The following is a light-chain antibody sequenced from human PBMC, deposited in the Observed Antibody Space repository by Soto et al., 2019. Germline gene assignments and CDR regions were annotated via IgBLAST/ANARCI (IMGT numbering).Light chain of an antibody. CDR1: QSVSNNY. V-gene: IGKV3-20*01. CDR3: QHYRSAPFT. CDR2: GAS. Sequence: ENVLTQSPGTLSLTTGERATLSCRASQSVSNNYLAWYQQKPGQAPRLLIYGASNRATGIPDRFSGSRSGTEFTLTINSLQPDDFATYYCQHYRSAPFTFGPGTKAAIK. J-gene: IGKJ3*01.